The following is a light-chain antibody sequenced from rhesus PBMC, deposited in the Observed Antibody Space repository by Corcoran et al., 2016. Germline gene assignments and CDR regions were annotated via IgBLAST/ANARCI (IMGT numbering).Light chain of an antibody. Sequence: EIVMTQSPATLSLSPGERATVSCRASQSVSSYVAWYQQKPEQAPRLLLFGASSRATGIPDRFSGRGTGTDFTLIISSLEAEDVGVYYCQQYNNWNSFGQGTKVEIK. CDR1: QSVSSY. CDR3: QQYNNWNS. V-gene: IGKV3S9*01. CDR2: GAS. J-gene: IGKJ2*01.